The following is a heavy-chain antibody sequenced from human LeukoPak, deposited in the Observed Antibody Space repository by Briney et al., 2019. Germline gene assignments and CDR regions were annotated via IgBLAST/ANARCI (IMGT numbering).Heavy chain of an antibody. Sequence: SETLSLTCTVSGYSISSGYYWGWIRQPPGKGLEWIGSIYHSGSTYYNPSLKSRVTISVDTSKNQFSLKLSSVTAADTAVYYCARDDVGSGYDYWGQGTLVTVSS. V-gene: IGHV4-38-2*02. J-gene: IGHJ4*02. CDR3: ARDDVGSGYDY. CDR1: GYSISSGYY. CDR2: IYHSGST. D-gene: IGHD5-12*01.